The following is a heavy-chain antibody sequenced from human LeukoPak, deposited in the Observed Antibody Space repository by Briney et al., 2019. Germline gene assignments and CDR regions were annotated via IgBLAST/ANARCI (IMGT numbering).Heavy chain of an antibody. D-gene: IGHD2-21*01. CDR1: GGSVSSGDDY. CDR2: VYHTGNT. J-gene: IGHJ5*02. CDR3: ARGSGGDPWPIFDP. V-gene: IGHV4-30-4*01. Sequence: SETLSLTCTVSGGSVSSGDDYWTWIRQPPGKGLEWIGFVYHTGNTYYHPSLQSRVSISIDMSKNQFSLKLTSVTVADTAVYYCARGSGGDPWPIFDPWGQGTLVTVSS.